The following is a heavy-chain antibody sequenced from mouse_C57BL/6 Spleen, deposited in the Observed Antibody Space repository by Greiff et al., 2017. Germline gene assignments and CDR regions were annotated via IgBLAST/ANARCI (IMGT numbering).Heavy chain of an antibody. V-gene: IGHV3-6*01. CDR3: AADYYDSSDEAY. Sequence: EVKLQESGPGLVKPAQSLSLTCSATGYSITSGYYWNWLRQFPGNKLEWMGYISYDGSNNYNPSLKNRISSTRDTSKNQFFLKLNSVTTEDTATYYCAADYYDSSDEAYWGQGTTLTVSS. D-gene: IGHD1-1*01. CDR2: ISYDGSN. CDR1: GYSITSGYY. J-gene: IGHJ2*01.